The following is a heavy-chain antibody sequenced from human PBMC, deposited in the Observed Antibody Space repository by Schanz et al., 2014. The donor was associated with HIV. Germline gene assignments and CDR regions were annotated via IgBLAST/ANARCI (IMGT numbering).Heavy chain of an antibody. CDR1: GGAFSSYG. CDR2: IIRIFGSA. Sequence: QVQLVQSGAEVQKPGSSVKVSCKASGGAFSSYGISWVRQAPGQGLEWMGGIIRIFGSANYAPKFQDKVTITADESTSTAYMELSSLTSDDTAVYFCAGSSEYSSGWYVLWGQGTLVTVSS. CDR3: AGSSEYSSGWYVL. V-gene: IGHV1-69*01. J-gene: IGHJ5*02. D-gene: IGHD3-22*01.